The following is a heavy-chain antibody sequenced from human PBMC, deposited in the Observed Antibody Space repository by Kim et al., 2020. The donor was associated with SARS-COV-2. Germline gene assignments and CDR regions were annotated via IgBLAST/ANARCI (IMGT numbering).Heavy chain of an antibody. V-gene: IGHV3-30*07. Sequence: VKGRFTISRENSKNTLYLQMNSLRADDTAVYFCARGRFCSSSNCYSYMDVWGKGTTVIVSS. D-gene: IGHD2-2*01. CDR3: ARGRFCSSSNCYSYMDV. J-gene: IGHJ6*03.